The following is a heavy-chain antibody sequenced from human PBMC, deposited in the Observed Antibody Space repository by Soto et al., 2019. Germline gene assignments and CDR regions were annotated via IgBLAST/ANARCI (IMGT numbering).Heavy chain of an antibody. Sequence: ASVKVSCTASGYTFTGYYMHWVRQAPGQGLEWMGWINPNSGDTNYAQKFQGWVTMTRDTSITTAYMELSRLRSDDTAVYYCARDTSGWFKPDYWGQGTLVTVSS. J-gene: IGHJ4*02. V-gene: IGHV1-2*04. D-gene: IGHD6-19*01. CDR2: INPNSGDT. CDR3: ARDTSGWFKPDY. CDR1: GYTFTGYY.